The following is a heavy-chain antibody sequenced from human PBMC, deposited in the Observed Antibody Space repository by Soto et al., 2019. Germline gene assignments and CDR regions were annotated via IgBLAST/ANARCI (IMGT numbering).Heavy chain of an antibody. V-gene: IGHV1-18*01. D-gene: IGHD2-2*01. CDR2: ISLYSDGT. CDR1: GYTFSNYG. CDR3: ARVVPGAEAWFGP. J-gene: IGHJ5*02. Sequence: QVQLVQSGGEVKRPGASVKVSCKTSGYTFSNYGITWVRQAPGQPLEWLGWISLYSDGTNYAQKFQGRVSMTTDTSTTTAYMELRSRRSDDTAVYYCARVVPGAEAWFGPWGQGTLVTVS.